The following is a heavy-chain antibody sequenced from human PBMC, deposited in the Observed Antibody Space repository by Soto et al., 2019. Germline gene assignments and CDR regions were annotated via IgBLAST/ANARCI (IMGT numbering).Heavy chain of an antibody. CDR1: GFTFSSYG. Sequence: GGSLRLSCAASGFTFSSYGMHWVRQAPGKGLEWVAVIWYDGSNKYYADSVKGRFTISRDNSKNTLYLQMNSLRAEDTAVYYCARAMDLVVPAAEYWGQGTLVTVPQ. CDR2: IWYDGSNK. J-gene: IGHJ4*02. CDR3: ARAMDLVVPAAEY. V-gene: IGHV3-33*01. D-gene: IGHD2-2*01.